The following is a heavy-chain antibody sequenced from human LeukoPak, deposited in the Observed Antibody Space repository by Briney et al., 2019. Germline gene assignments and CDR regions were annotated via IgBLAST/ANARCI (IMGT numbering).Heavy chain of an antibody. J-gene: IGHJ6*03. CDR1: GGSISSCGYF. V-gene: IGHV4-31*03. CDR3: ARATHYSASTGGPYMDV. Sequence: SQTLSLTCTVSGGSISSCGYFWSWIRQHPGKGLEWIAHIYHAGSTHDNPSLRGRVAISLDTSANQFSLRLSSVTAADTAVYFCARATHYSASTGGPYMDVWGQGTTVTVSS. D-gene: IGHD3-22*01. CDR2: IYHAGST.